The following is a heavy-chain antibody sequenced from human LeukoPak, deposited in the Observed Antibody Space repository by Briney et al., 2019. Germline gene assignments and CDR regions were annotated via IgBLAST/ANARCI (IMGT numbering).Heavy chain of an antibody. Sequence: GASVKVSCKASGYTFTSYAMHWVRQAPGQRREWMGWINAGSGRTKYSQQFQGRLAITRDTSANTVYMDLSSLTSEDMAVYYCARGRWVATNQGYYLDDWGQGTLVTVSS. D-gene: IGHD5-12*01. CDR3: ARGRWVATNQGYYLDD. CDR1: GYTFTSYA. V-gene: IGHV1-3*03. CDR2: INAGSGRT. J-gene: IGHJ4*02.